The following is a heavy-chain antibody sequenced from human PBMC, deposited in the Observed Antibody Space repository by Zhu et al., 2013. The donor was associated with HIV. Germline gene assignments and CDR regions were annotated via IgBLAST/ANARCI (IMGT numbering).Heavy chain of an antibody. CDR2: VYPGDSDT. V-gene: IGHV5-51*01. J-gene: IGHJ4*02. Sequence: EVQLVQSGAEVKEPGESLKISCKGSGYSFSSYWIAWVRQMPGKGLEWMGIVYPGDSDTRFSPSSQGQVTISVDKSISTAYLQWSSLKASDSAIYYCARVNGGFWSGYYTGLIGAKQQYYFDYWGQGTLVTVSS. CDR1: GYSFSSYW. D-gene: IGHD3-3*01. CDR3: ARVNGGFWSGYYTGLIGAKQQYYFDY.